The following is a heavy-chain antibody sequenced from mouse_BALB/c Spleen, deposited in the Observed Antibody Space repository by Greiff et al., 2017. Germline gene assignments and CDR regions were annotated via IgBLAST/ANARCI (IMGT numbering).Heavy chain of an antibody. CDR1: GDSITSGY. J-gene: IGHJ2*01. CDR3: ARYKANWDGFDY. D-gene: IGHD4-1*01. CDR2: ISYSGST. V-gene: IGHV3-8*02. Sequence: EVQLMESGPSLVKPSQTLSLTCSVTGDSITSGYWNWIRKFPGNKLEYMGYISYSGSTYYNPSPKSRISITRDTSKNQYYLQLNTVTTEDTATYYCARYKANWDGFDYWGQGTTLTVSS.